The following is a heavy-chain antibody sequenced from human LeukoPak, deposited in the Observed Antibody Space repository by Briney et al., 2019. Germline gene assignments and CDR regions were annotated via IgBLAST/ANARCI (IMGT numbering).Heavy chain of an antibody. CDR3: ATYGDYENY. V-gene: IGHV4-59*01. J-gene: IGHJ4*02. CDR2: IYNSGST. D-gene: IGHD4-17*01. CDR1: GDSTSSYC. Sequence: SETLSLTCTVSGDSTSSYCWSWIRQPPGKGLEWIGYIYNSGSTNYNPSLKSRVTISVDTSKNQFSLNLSSVTAADTAVYYCATYGDYENYWGQGTLVTVSS.